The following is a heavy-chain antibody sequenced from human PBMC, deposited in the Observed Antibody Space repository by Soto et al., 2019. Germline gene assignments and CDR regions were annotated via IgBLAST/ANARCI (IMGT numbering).Heavy chain of an antibody. CDR3: ARDLAVGLVDY. CDR2: ISAYNGNT. Sequence: QVQLVPSGAEVKQPWASVKVSCKASGYTFTSYGISWVRHATGQGLEWMVWISAYNGNTKYAQKLQGRVTMTTDTSTSTGYMEMRSLISDDTAVYYCARDLAVGLVDYWGQGTLVTGSS. V-gene: IGHV1-18*01. D-gene: IGHD6-19*01. J-gene: IGHJ4*02. CDR1: GYTFTSYG.